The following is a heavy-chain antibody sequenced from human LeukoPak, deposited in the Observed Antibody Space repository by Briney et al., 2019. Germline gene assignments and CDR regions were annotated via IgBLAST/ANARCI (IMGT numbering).Heavy chain of an antibody. D-gene: IGHD3-16*01. J-gene: IGHJ6*03. CDR2: ITSSSSYI. V-gene: IGHV3-21*01. CDR1: GFTFNTYN. CDR3: ARDSCGGNGDDYYYYYMDV. Sequence: GGSLRLSCVASGFTFNTYNMNWVRQAPGKGLEWVSSITSSSSYIYYADSVKGRFTISRDNAKSSLYLQMNSLRDEDTAVYYCARDSCGGNGDDYYYYYMDVWGKGTTVTISS.